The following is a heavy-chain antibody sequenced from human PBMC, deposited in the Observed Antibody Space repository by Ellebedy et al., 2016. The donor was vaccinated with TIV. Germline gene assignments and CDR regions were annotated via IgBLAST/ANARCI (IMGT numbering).Heavy chain of an antibody. D-gene: IGHD6-6*01. V-gene: IGHV3-7*01. CDR2: IKYDGSEK. CDR3: ARDHVGAARPAAFDY. CDR1: GFTFSSSW. Sequence: PGGSLRLSCAASGFTFSSSWMDWVRQAPGRGLEWVANIKYDGSEKYYVDSVKGRFTISRDNGKNSLYLQMNSLRGEDTAVYYCARDHVGAARPAAFDYWGLGTLVTVSS. J-gene: IGHJ4*02.